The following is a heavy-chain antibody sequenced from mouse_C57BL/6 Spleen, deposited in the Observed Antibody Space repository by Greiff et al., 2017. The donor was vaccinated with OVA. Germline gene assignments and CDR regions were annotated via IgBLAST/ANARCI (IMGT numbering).Heavy chain of an antibody. CDR1: GYTFTSYW. Sequence: QVQLQQPGAELVKPGASVKLSCKASGYTFTSYWMQWVKQRPGQGLEWIGEIDPSDSYTYYNQQFKGKAKLTVTTSSSTAYMQLSSLQSEDSEVYDGARRDGSSYPYYAMDYWGQGTSVTGSS. CDR3: ARRDGSSYPYYAMDY. J-gene: IGHJ4*01. V-gene: IGHV1-50*01. CDR2: IDPSDSYT. D-gene: IGHD1-1*01.